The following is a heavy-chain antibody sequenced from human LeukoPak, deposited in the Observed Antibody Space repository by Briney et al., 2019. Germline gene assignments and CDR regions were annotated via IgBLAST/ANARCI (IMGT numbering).Heavy chain of an antibody. CDR3: ARGTSGSSYYYYYYVDV. V-gene: IGHV4-34*01. D-gene: IGHD3-10*01. Sequence: SETPSLTCAVYGGSFSGYYWSWLRQPPGKGLEWIGEINHSVSTNYNPSLKSRVTISVDKSKNQFSLKLSSVTAADTAVYYCARGTSGSSYYYYYYVDVWGKGTTVTDSS. CDR2: INHSVST. J-gene: IGHJ6*03. CDR1: GGSFSGYY.